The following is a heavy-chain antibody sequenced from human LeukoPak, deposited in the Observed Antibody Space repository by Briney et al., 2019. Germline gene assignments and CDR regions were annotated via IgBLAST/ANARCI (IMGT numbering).Heavy chain of an antibody. CDR1: GGSISSSSYY. J-gene: IGHJ6*02. CDR3: ARDTGYSSSWFHYYGMDV. Sequence: SETLSLTCTVSGGSISSSSYYWGWIRQPPGKGLEWIGYIYYSGSTNYNPSLKSRVTISVDTSKNQFSLKLSSVTAADTAVYYCARDTGYSSSWFHYYGMDVWGQGTTVTVSS. D-gene: IGHD6-13*01. CDR2: IYYSGST. V-gene: IGHV4-61*01.